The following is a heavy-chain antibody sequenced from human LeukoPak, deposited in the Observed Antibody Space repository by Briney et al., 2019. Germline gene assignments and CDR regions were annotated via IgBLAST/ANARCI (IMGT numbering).Heavy chain of an antibody. CDR2: ISGSGGST. CDR1: GFPFSSSA. CDR3: AKEGKTRNWNYFQVKPVY. D-gene: IGHD1-20*01. V-gene: IGHV3-23*01. Sequence: AGGSLRLSCAASGFPFSSSAMTWVRQIPGKGLEWVSGISGSGGSTYYADSVKGRFTISRDNSKNTLYLQMNSLRAEDTAVYYCAKEGKTRNWNYFQVKPVYWGQGTLVTVSS. J-gene: IGHJ4*02.